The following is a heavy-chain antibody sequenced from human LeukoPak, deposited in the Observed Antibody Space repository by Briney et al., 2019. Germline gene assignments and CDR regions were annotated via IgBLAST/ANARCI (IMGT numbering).Heavy chain of an antibody. Sequence: GGSLRLSCAASGFTFSSYAMSWVRQAPGKGLEWVSAISGSGTSTFYADSVKGRFTISRDNSKNMLYLQMNSLRDEDTAVYYCAKGGGCIVGGTCSLSYYYGMDVWGQGTTVTVSS. CDR3: AKGGGCIVGGTCSLSYYYGMDV. V-gene: IGHV3-23*01. CDR2: ISGSGTST. D-gene: IGHD1-26*01. CDR1: GFTFSSYA. J-gene: IGHJ6*02.